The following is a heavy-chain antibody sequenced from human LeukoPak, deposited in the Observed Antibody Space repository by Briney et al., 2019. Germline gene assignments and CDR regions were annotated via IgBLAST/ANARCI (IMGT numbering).Heavy chain of an antibody. Sequence: GGSLRLSCAASGFTFSSYWMSWVRQGPGKGLEWVANIKQDGSEKYYVDSVKGRFTISRDNAKNSLYLQMNSLRAEDTAVYYCARYSSSWYGELPTGYMDVWGKGTTVTVSS. CDR2: IKQDGSEK. D-gene: IGHD6-13*01. CDR3: ARYSSSWYGELPTGYMDV. CDR1: GFTFSSYW. J-gene: IGHJ6*03. V-gene: IGHV3-7*01.